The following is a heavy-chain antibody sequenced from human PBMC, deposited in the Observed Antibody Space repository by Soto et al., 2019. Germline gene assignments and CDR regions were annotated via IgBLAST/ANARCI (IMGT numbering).Heavy chain of an antibody. V-gene: IGHV4-59*01. CDR1: GGSISSYY. Sequence: SETLSLTCTVCGGSISSYYWSWIRQPPGKGLEWIGYIYYSGSTNYNPSLKSRVTISVDTSKNQFSLKLSSVTAADTVVYYCAREARTVTTNYFDYWGQGTLVTVSS. CDR2: IYYSGST. J-gene: IGHJ4*02. CDR3: AREARTVTTNYFDY. D-gene: IGHD4-17*01.